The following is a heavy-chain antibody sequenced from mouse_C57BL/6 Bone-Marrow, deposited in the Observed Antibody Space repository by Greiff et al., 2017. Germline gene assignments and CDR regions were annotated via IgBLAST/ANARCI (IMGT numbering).Heavy chain of an antibody. V-gene: IGHV1-82*01. CDR3: AREDSSGWFAY. J-gene: IGHJ3*01. Sequence: LQESGPELVKPGASVKISCKASGYAFSSSWMNWVKQRPGKGLEWIGRIYPGDGDTNYNGKFKGKATLTADKSSSTAYMQLSSLTSEDSAVYFCAREDSSGWFAYWGQGTLVTVSA. CDR1: GYAFSSSW. CDR2: IYPGDGDT. D-gene: IGHD3-2*02.